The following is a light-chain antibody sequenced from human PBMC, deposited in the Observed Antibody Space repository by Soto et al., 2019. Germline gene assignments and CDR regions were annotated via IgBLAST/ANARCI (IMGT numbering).Light chain of an antibody. CDR3: QAWDSSTGV. Sequence: SYELTQPPSVSVSPGQTASITCSGDQVGDKYACWYQQKPGQSPVLVIYQDSKRPSGMPERFSGSNAENTATLTISGTQAMDEADYYCQAWDSSTGVFGTGTKLTVL. CDR1: QVGDKY. J-gene: IGLJ1*01. CDR2: QDS. V-gene: IGLV3-1*01.